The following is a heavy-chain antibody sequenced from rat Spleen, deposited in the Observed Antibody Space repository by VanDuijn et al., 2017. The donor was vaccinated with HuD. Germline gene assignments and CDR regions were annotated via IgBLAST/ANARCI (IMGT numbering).Heavy chain of an antibody. CDR2: IWGDGNT. CDR1: GFSLTSYN. J-gene: IGHJ2*01. V-gene: IGHV2-30*01. D-gene: IGHD4-2*01. Sequence: QVQLKESGPGLVQPSQTLSLTCTVSGFSLTSYNVHWVRQLPRKGLEWMGVIWGDGNTAFSSALKSRLSISRDTSKSQVFLIMNSLQTEDTATYYCARDRTGPFNYWGQGVKVTVSS. CDR3: ARDRTGPFNY.